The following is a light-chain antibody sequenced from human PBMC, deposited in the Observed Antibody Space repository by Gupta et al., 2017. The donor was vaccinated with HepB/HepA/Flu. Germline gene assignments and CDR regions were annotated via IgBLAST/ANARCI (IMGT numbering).Light chain of an antibody. J-gene: IGLJ3*02. CDR3: AAWDDSLNGWV. V-gene: IGLV1-44*01. CDR2: SNN. CDR1: SSNIGSYT. Sequence: QSVLTQPPSASETPGQRVTISCSGSSSNIGSYTANWYQQLPGTAPKLLIYSNNQRPSGVPDRFSGSKSGTSASLAISGLQAEDEAEYYCAAWDDSLNGWVFGGGTKLTVL.